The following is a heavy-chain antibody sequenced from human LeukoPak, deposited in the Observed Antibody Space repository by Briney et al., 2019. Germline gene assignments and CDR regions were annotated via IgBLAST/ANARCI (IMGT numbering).Heavy chain of an antibody. CDR1: GYSFTSYW. J-gene: IGHJ4*02. CDR2: IYPGDSDT. D-gene: IGHD1-1*01. V-gene: IGHV5-51*01. Sequence: GESLKISCKGSGYSFTSYWIAWVRQMPGEGLEWMGIIYPGDSDTRYSPSVQGQVTISADKSITTAYLQWSSLKASDTAMYYCARREDNGDFNYWGQGTLVTVSS. CDR3: ARREDNGDFNY.